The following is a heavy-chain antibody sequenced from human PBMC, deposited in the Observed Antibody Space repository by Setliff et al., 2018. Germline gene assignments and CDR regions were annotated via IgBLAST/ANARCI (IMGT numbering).Heavy chain of an antibody. CDR3: MRLVRFCSRTVCQRTSGDEA. Sequence: ASVKVSCKASGYTFRQSIVSWVRQAPGQGLEWLGWIGVYSGNTYSAQRFQGRVTLTTDESTNTAYLELRGLRSDDTAVYYCMRLVRFCSRTVCQRTSGDEAWGQGTLVTFSS. D-gene: IGHD3-3*01. V-gene: IGHV1-18*01. J-gene: IGHJ1*01. CDR2: IGVYSGNT. CDR1: GYTFRQSI.